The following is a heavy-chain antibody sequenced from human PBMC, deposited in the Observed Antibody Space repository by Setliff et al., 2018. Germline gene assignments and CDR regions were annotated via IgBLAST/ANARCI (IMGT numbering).Heavy chain of an antibody. CDR3: TRTPCSSSRCLSQLDY. Sequence: GGSLRLSCGASGFTFFNHAMHWVRQTPGKGLEWVGRFRDKASGYTTEYAASVKGRFTISRDDSKNSRDLQMSSLKTEDTAVYYCTRTPCSSSRCLSQLDYWSQGALVTVSS. CDR2: FRDKASGYTT. CDR1: GFTFFNHA. J-gene: IGHJ4*02. V-gene: IGHV3-72*01. D-gene: IGHD2-2*01.